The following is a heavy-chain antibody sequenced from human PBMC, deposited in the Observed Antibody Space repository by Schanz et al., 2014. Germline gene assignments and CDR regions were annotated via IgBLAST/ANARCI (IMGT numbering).Heavy chain of an antibody. CDR3: ARAHGNNWYGKGLDY. D-gene: IGHD1-1*01. CDR2: ISSGSSYA. J-gene: IGHJ4*02. V-gene: IGHV3-21*05. CDR1: GFTFSSYK. Sequence: EVHLVESGGGLVKRGGSLRLSCAASGFTFSSYKMNWVRQAPGKGLEWVSDISSGSSYANYADSVEGRFTISRDNSKNTLYLQMNSLRADDTAVYFCARAHGNNWYGKGLDYWGQGTQVTVSS.